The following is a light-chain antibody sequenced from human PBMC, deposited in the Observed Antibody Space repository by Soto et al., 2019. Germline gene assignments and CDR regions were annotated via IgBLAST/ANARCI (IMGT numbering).Light chain of an antibody. V-gene: IGKV4-1*01. Sequence: DIVMTQSPDSLTLSLGERATINCKSSQSVFSRFRNKNYLGWFQQKPGQTPRLLIYWASTRESGVSDRFSGSGSGRDFTLTIDSLEAEDVAVYSCQQCYTTPTWTFGQGTKVEV. CDR1: QSVFSRFRNKNY. CDR2: WAS. CDR3: QQCYTTPTWT. J-gene: IGKJ1*01.